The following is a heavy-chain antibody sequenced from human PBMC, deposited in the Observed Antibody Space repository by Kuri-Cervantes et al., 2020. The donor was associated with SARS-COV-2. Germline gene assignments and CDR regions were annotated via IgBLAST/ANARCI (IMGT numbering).Heavy chain of an antibody. CDR2: INHSGST. V-gene: IGHV4-34*01. CDR3: ARGIVVVVAATFGYYYYYMDV. D-gene: IGHD2-15*01. J-gene: IGHJ6*03. CDR1: DASFSGYY. Sequence: SETLSLTCAAHDASFSGYYWSWIRQPPGNGLEWNGEINHSGSTNYNPSLKSRVTISVDTSKNQFSLKLSSVTAADTAVYYCARGIVVVVAATFGYYYYYMDVWGKGTTVTVSS.